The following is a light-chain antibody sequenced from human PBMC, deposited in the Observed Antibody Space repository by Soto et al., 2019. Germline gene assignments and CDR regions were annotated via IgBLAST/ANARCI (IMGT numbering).Light chain of an antibody. CDR3: CSYAGSYAYWV. Sequence: QSALTQPRSVSGSPGQSVTISCTGTSSDVGGYNYVSWYQQYSGKATKLVIYDVSKRPSGVPDRFSGYKSDNTASLTISGLQAEDEDDYYCCSYAGSYAYWVFGGGTQLTVL. CDR1: SSDVGGYNY. CDR2: DVS. V-gene: IGLV2-11*01. J-gene: IGLJ3*02.